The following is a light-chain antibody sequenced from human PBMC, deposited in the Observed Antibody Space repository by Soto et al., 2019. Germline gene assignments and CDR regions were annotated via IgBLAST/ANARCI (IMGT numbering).Light chain of an antibody. Sequence: QSALTQPASVSDSPGQSSTIACTGTRSDVGGSNFVSWYQQHPGKPPKLIIYEVTNRPSGVPDRFSGSKSGNTASLTISGLQAEDEADYYCCSYAGSHTWVFGTGTKVTVL. V-gene: IGLV2-11*01. J-gene: IGLJ1*01. CDR2: EVT. CDR3: CSYAGSHTWV. CDR1: RSDVGGSNF.